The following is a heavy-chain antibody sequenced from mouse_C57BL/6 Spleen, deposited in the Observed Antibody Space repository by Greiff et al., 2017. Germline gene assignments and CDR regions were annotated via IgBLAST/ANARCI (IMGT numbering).Heavy chain of an antibody. Sequence: EVKLMESGAELVKPGASVKLSCTASGFNIKDYYMHWVKQRTEQGLEWIGRIDPEDGGTKYAPKFQGKATITADTSSSTAYLRLSSLTSEDTAVYYCGRHAMDYWGKGTSVTVSS. J-gene: IGHJ4*01. CDR2: IDPEDGGT. V-gene: IGHV14-2*01. D-gene: IGHD3-2*02. CDR1: GFNIKDYY. CDR3: GRHAMDY.